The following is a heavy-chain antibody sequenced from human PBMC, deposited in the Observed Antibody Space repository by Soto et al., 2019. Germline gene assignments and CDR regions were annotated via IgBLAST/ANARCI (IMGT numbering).Heavy chain of an antibody. J-gene: IGHJ6*02. CDR2: INPNSGGT. CDR1: GYTFTGYY. V-gene: IGHV1-2*04. D-gene: IGHD5-12*01. Sequence: ASVKVSCKASGYTFTGYYMHWVRQAPGQGLEWMGWINPNSGGTNYAQKFQGWVTMTRDTSISTAYMELSRLRSDDTAVYYCARGLVATIPFYYYGMDVWGQGTTVTVSS. CDR3: ARGLVATIPFYYYGMDV.